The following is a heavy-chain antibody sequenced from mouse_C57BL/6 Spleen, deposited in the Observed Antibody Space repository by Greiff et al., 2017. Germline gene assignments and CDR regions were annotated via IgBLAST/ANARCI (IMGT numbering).Heavy chain of an antibody. CDR3: ARGNLNMDRYYAMDY. J-gene: IGHJ4*01. V-gene: IGHV1-52*01. D-gene: IGHD1-1*02. Sequence: QVQLQQPGAELVRPGSSVKLSCKASGYTFTSYWMHWVKQRPIQGLEWIGNIDPSDSDTHYNQKFKDKATLTVDKSSSTAYMQLSSLTSEDSAVYYCARGNLNMDRYYAMDYWGQGTSVTVSS. CDR1: GYTFTSYW. CDR2: IDPSDSDT.